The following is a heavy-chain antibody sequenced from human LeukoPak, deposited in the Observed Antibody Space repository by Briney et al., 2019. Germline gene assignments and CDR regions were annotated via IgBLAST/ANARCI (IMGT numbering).Heavy chain of an antibody. Sequence: SETLFLTCTVSGGSISSYYWSWIRQPPGKGLEWIGYIYYSGSTNYNPSLKSRVTISVDTSKNQFSLKLSSVTAADTAAYYCARGNDFWSGEAACWFDPWGQGTLVTVSS. J-gene: IGHJ5*02. CDR2: IYYSGST. CDR1: GGSISSYY. D-gene: IGHD3-3*01. V-gene: IGHV4-59*01. CDR3: ARGNDFWSGEAACWFDP.